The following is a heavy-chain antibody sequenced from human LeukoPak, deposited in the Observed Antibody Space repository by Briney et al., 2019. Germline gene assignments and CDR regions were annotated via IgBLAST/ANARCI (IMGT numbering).Heavy chain of an antibody. CDR2: ISPDGTST. Sequence: GSLRLSCSASGFTFSAYAMHWVRQAPGKRLEYVSAISPDGTSTYYADSVKGRFTISRDNSKNTLYLQMNSLRAEDTAVYYCAKKAASGWYYSFDYWGQGTLVTVSS. J-gene: IGHJ4*02. D-gene: IGHD6-19*01. V-gene: IGHV3-64*04. CDR1: GFTFSAYA. CDR3: AKKAASGWYYSFDY.